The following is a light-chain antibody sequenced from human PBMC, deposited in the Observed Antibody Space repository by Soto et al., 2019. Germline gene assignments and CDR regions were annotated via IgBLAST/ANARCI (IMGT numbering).Light chain of an antibody. CDR1: QGIGND. CDR3: LQHNTYPLFT. V-gene: IGKV1-17*01. J-gene: IGKJ4*01. Sequence: DIQMTQSPSSLSASVGDRVTITCRASQGIGNDLGWYQQKAGKAPKRLIYAASSLQSGVPSRFSGSGSGTEFTLTISSLQPEDFATYFCLQHNTYPLFTFGGGTKVEIK. CDR2: AAS.